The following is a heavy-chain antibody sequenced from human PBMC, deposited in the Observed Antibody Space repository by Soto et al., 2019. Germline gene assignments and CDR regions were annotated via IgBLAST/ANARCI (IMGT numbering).Heavy chain of an antibody. V-gene: IGHV1-8*01. CDR1: GYTFTSYD. CDR2: MNPNSGNT. D-gene: IGHD3-3*01. CDR3: ARGYFFWSGLSNERDYIDV. J-gene: IGHJ6*03. Sequence: ASVKVSCKASGYTFTSYDINWVRQATGQGLEWMGWMNPNSGNTGYAQKFQGRVTMTRNTSISTAYMELSSLRSEDTAVYYCARGYFFWSGLSNERDYIDVWAKGSTVTVS.